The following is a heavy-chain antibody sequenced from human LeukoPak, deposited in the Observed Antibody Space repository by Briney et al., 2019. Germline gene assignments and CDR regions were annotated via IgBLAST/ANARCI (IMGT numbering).Heavy chain of an antibody. CDR3: ARGRYSGSYSGIFDY. J-gene: IGHJ4*02. D-gene: IGHD1-26*01. CDR2: IYYSGST. CDR1: GGTFSSYY. V-gene: IGHV4-39*01. Sequence: SETLSLTCAVYGGTFSSYYWGWIRQPPGKGLEWIGSIYYSGSTYYNPSLKSRVTISVDTSKNQFSLKLSSVTAADTAVYYCARGRYSGSYSGIFDYWGQGTLVTVSS.